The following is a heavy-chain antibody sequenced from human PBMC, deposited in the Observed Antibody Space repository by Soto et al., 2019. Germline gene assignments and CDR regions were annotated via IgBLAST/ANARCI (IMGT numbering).Heavy chain of an antibody. CDR1: GYTFTSYA. J-gene: IGHJ4*02. Sequence: ASVKVSCKASGYTFTSYAMHWVRQAPGQRLEWMGWTNPNNGGTNYVQKFQGRVTMTRDTSISTAYMELRRLTSDDTAVYYCARDLPIVGTTTWDYWGQGTLVTAPQ. V-gene: IGHV1-2*02. CDR3: ARDLPIVGTTTWDY. CDR2: TNPNNGGT. D-gene: IGHD1-26*01.